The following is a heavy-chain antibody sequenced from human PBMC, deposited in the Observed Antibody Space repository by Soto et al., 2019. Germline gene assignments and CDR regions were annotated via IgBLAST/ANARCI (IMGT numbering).Heavy chain of an antibody. J-gene: IGHJ6*02. D-gene: IGHD3-10*01. CDR3: ARGFTMVRGVIGYGMDV. CDR1: GFTFSSYW. Sequence: HPGGSLRLSCAASGFTFSSYWMHWVRQAPGKGLVWVSRINSDGSSTSYADSVKGRFTISRDNAKNTLYLQMNSLRAEDTAVYYCARGFTMVRGVIGYGMDVWGQGTTVTVSS. CDR2: INSDGSST. V-gene: IGHV3-74*01.